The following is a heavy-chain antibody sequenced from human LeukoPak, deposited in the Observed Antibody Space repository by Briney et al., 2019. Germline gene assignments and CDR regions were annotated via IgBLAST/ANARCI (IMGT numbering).Heavy chain of an antibody. CDR1: GFTFSSYW. J-gene: IGHJ4*02. Sequence: GGSLRLSCAASGFTFSSYWMSWVRQAPGKGLEWVANIRQDGSEKYYVDSVKGRFTISRDNAKNSLYLQMNSLRAEDTAVYYCATLTGASCFAFWGQGTLVTVSS. V-gene: IGHV3-7*01. CDR3: ATLTGASCFAF. D-gene: IGHD2-15*01. CDR2: IRQDGSEK.